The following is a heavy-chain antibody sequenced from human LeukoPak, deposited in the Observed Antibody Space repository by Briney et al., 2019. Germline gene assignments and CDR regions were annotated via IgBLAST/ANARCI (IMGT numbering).Heavy chain of an antibody. V-gene: IGHV3-33*01. CDR1: GFTFSSYG. J-gene: IGHJ4*02. Sequence: GGSLRLSCAASGFTFSSYGMHWVRQAPGKGLEWVAVIWYDGSNKYYADSVKGRFTISRDNSKNTLYLQVNSLRAEDTAVFYCARETSGSYYFDYWGQGTLVTVSS. CDR3: ARETSGSYYFDY. CDR2: IWYDGSNK. D-gene: IGHD1-26*01.